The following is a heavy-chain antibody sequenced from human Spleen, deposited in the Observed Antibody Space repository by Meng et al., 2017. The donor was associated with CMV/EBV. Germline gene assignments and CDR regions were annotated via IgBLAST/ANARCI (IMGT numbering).Heavy chain of an antibody. V-gene: IGHV1-2*06. CDR2: INPNSCGT. J-gene: IGHJ1*01. D-gene: IGHD5-24*01. CDR1: YTFTGYY. CDR3: ASPPSTSRNGYNYDFQH. Sequence: YTFTGYYMAWVRPPPGQGLEWMGRINPNSCGTNYAQKFQGRVTMTRDTSISTAYMELSRLRSDDTAVYYCASPPSTSRNGYNYDFQHWGQGTLVTVSS.